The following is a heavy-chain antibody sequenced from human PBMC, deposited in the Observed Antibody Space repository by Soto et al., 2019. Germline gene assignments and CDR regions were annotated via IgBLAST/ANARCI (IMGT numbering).Heavy chain of an antibody. V-gene: IGHV3-53*01. J-gene: IGHJ5*02. CDR1: GFTVSSNY. Sequence: HPGGSLRLSCAASGFTVSSNYMSWVRQAPGKGLEWVSVIYSGGSTYYADSVRGRFTISRDNTKNSLYLQMNSLRAEDTSFYYCARDFGNPKGRLDPWGQGTLVTVSS. CDR3: ARDFGNPKGRLDP. CDR2: IYSGGST. D-gene: IGHD3-10*01.